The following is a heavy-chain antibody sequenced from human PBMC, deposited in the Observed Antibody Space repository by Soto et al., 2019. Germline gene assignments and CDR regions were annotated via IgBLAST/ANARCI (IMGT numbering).Heavy chain of an antibody. CDR1: VGSIGSYH. Sequence: PSETLSLGCTVSVGSIGSYHWSWVRQPPGKGLEWIASVYYTGTTNYNPSLGSRVTISIDAPENQISLKLTSVTAADTAFYYCARDTVLTGMFDPWGQGTLVTVSS. CDR3: ARDTVLTGMFDP. CDR2: VYYTGTT. J-gene: IGHJ5*02. V-gene: IGHV4-59*01. D-gene: IGHD4-17*01.